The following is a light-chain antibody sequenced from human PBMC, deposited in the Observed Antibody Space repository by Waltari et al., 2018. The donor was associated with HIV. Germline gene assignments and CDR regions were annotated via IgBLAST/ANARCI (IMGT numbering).Light chain of an antibody. CDR1: QSVLYNSINKNY. Sequence: DILMTQSPDSLAVSPGERATINCKSIQSVLYNSINKNYLAWYQQKPGQPPKLLIYWASTRESGVPDRFSGSGSGTDFTLTISSLQAEDVAVYYCQQYHTSPGTFGQGTKLEIK. CDR2: WAS. CDR3: QQYHTSPGT. V-gene: IGKV4-1*01. J-gene: IGKJ2*02.